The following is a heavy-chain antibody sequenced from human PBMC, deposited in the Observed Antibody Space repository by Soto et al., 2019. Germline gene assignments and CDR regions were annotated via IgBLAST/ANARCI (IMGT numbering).Heavy chain of an antibody. J-gene: IGHJ4*02. CDR2: ISWDGGST. V-gene: IGHV3-43D*04. CDR3: AKDKQRGYSSGWGGIDY. D-gene: IGHD6-19*01. Sequence: EVQLVESGGVVVQPGGSLRLSCAASGFTFDDYVMHWVRQAPGKGLEWVSLISWDGGSTYYADSVKGRFTISRDNSKNSLYLQRNSLRAEDTALYYCAKDKQRGYSSGWGGIDYWGQGTLVTVSS. CDR1: GFTFDDYV.